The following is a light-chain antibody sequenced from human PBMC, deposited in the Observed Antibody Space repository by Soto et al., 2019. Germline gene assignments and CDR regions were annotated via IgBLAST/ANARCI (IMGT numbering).Light chain of an antibody. J-gene: IGLJ2*01. CDR1: SSNIGNNY. CDR2: RND. V-gene: IGLV1-47*01. CDR3: SSWDDSLKGYVV. Sequence: QSVLTQPPSASGTPGQRVTISCSGSSSNIGNNYVYWYQQLPGTAPTLLIYRNDQRPSRVPDRFSGFKYGTSASLAISGLRCEDEADYYCSSWDDSLKGYVVFGGGTKLTVL.